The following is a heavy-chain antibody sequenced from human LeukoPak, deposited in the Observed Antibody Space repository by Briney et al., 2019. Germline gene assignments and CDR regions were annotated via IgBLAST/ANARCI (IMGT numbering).Heavy chain of an antibody. CDR1: GFTFSSYA. CDR2: ISGSGGST. J-gene: IGHJ4*02. Sequence: GGSLRLSCAASGFTFSSYAMSWVRQAPGKGLEWVSAISGSGGSTYYADSVKGRFTISRDNSKNTLYLQMNSLRAEDTAVYYCAKDRSPSVYIVVVPAVDYWGQGTLVTVSS. CDR3: AKDRSPSVYIVVVPAVDY. V-gene: IGHV3-23*01. D-gene: IGHD2-2*01.